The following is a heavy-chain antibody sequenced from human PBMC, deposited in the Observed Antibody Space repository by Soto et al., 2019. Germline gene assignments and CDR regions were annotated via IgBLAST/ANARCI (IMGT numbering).Heavy chain of an antibody. CDR1: GYTLTELS. V-gene: IGHV1-24*01. CDR3: ATERLWFGESIDAFDI. D-gene: IGHD3-10*01. Sequence: ASVKVSCKVSGYTLTELSMHWVRQAPGKGLEWMGGFDPEDGETIYAQKFQGRVTMTEDTSTDTAYMELSSLRSEDTVVYYCATERLWFGESIDAFDIWGQGTMVTVSS. CDR2: FDPEDGET. J-gene: IGHJ3*02.